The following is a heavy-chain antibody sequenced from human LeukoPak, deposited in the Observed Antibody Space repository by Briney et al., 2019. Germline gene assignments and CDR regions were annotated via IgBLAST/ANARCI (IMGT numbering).Heavy chain of an antibody. V-gene: IGHV4-39*01. CDR3: ASHHSGASPSDAFDI. J-gene: IGHJ3*02. D-gene: IGHD5-12*01. CDR2: FYYSWIN. CDR1: GGSITSSGYY. Sequence: PSETLSLTCTVSGGSITSSGYYWDWVRQPTGKELEWIGNFYYSWINYYNPSLRSRVTIPVDTSKNQFSLKLSSVTAADTAVYYCASHHSGASPSDAFDIWGHGRMVTVSS.